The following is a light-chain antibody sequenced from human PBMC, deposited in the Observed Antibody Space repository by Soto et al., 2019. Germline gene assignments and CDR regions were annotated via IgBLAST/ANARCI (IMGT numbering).Light chain of an antibody. CDR2: DAS. J-gene: IGKJ4*01. Sequence: DIQLTQSPPSLSAFVGVRVTITCQASQDINNYLNWYQHKPGKAPRFLIYDASNLGTGVPSRFSGSGSGTNFTFTITSLQPEDFATYYCQQSEDLPLTFGGGTKVEIK. CDR1: QDINNY. CDR3: QQSEDLPLT. V-gene: IGKV1-33*01.